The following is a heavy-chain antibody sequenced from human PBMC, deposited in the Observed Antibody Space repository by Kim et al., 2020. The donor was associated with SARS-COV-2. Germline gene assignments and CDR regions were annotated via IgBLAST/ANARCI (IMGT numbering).Heavy chain of an antibody. CDR2: IHNDGSA. Sequence: GGSLRLSCAASGFTFSNYWMNWVRQAPGKGLVWVSRIHNDGSATYEASVKSRFTISRDNAKNNLYLQKNSMLREDTAVYYCSTGECRPGIWGQGTLVS. CDR3: STGECRPGI. V-gene: IGHV3-74*01. CDR1: GFTFSNYW. D-gene: IGHD3-3*01. J-gene: IGHJ1*01.